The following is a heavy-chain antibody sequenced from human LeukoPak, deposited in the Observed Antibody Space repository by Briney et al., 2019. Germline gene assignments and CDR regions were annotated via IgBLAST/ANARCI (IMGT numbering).Heavy chain of an antibody. D-gene: IGHD3-22*01. J-gene: IGHJ5*02. Sequence: ASVKVSCTVSGYTLTELSMHWVRQAPGKGLEWMGGFDPEDGETIYAQKFQGRVTMTEDTSTDTAYMELSSLRSEDTAVYYCATVRKARITMIVVAHTNNWFDPWGQGTLVTVSS. CDR3: ATVRKARITMIVVAHTNNWFDP. CDR2: FDPEDGET. V-gene: IGHV1-24*01. CDR1: GYTLTELS.